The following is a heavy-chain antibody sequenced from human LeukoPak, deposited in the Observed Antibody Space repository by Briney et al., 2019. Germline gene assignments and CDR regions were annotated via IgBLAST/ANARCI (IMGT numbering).Heavy chain of an antibody. CDR1: GFTFSSYG. V-gene: IGHV3-30*02. CDR3: ARDGGPIAVAGTFAFDI. J-gene: IGHJ3*02. Sequence: PGGSLRLSCAASGFTFSSYGMHWVRQAPGKGLEWVAFIRYDGSNKYYADSVKGRFTISRDNSKNTLYLQMNSLRAEDTAVYYCARDGGPIAVAGTFAFDIWGQGTMVTVSS. D-gene: IGHD6-19*01. CDR2: IRYDGSNK.